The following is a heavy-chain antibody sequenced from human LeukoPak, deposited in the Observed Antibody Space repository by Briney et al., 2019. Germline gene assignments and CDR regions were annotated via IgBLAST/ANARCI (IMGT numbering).Heavy chain of an antibody. CDR1: GGSFSGYY. J-gene: IGHJ5*02. D-gene: IGHD3-16*02. Sequence: SETLSLTCAVYGGSFSGYYWTWIRQPPGKGLEWIGEINHSRTTNYNPSLKSRVTISIDTSKSQFSLRLNSVTAADTAVYYCARGDKYDYVWGSYRWFDPWGQGTLVTVSS. CDR3: ARGDKYDYVWGSYRWFDP. V-gene: IGHV4-34*01. CDR2: INHSRTT.